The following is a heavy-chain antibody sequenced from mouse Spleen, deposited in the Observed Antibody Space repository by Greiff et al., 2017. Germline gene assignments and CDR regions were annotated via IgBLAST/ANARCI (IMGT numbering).Heavy chain of an antibody. CDR3: ASPGTRDWFAY. D-gene: IGHD4-1*01. CDR2: IHPNSGST. CDR1: GYTFTSYW. J-gene: IGHJ3*01. V-gene: IGHV1-64*01. Sequence: QVQLQQSGAELVKPGASVKLSCKASGYTFTSYWMHWVKQRPGQGLEWIGMIHPNSGSTNYNEKFKSKATLTVDKSSSTAYMQLSSLTSEDSAVYYCASPGTRDWFAYWGQGTLVTVSA.